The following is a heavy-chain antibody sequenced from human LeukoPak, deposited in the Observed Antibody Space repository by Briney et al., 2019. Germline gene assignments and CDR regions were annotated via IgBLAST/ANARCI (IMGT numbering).Heavy chain of an antibody. J-gene: IGHJ4*02. V-gene: IGHV3-30*02. Sequence: PGGSLRLSCAASGFTFSGDWMSWVRQAPGKGLEWVAFIRYDGSNKYYADSVKGRFTISRDNSKNTLYLQMNSLRAEDTAVYYCARDRSSGWIFDYWGQGTLVTVSS. D-gene: IGHD6-19*01. CDR1: GFTFSGDW. CDR2: IRYDGSNK. CDR3: ARDRSSGWIFDY.